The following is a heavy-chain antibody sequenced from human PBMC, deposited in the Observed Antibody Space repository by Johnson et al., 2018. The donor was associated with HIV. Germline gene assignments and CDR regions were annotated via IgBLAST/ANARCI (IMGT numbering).Heavy chain of an antibody. D-gene: IGHD2-15*01. CDR2: IRYDGNNE. J-gene: IGHJ3*02. V-gene: IGHV3-30*02. CDR1: GFTFSSYS. CDR3: ARVVVVVDVHDAFDM. Sequence: QVQLVESGGGVVQPGGSLRLSCAASGFTFSSYSMQWVRQAPGKGLEWVAFIRYDGNNEDYADSVKGRFTISRDNSKNTLYVQINSLRPEDTAVYYCARVVVVVDVHDAFDMWGQGTMVTVSS.